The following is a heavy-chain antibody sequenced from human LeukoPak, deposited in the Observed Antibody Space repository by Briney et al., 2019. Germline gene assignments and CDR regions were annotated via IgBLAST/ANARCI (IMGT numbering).Heavy chain of an antibody. CDR2: INPVDSDT. J-gene: IGHJ4*02. Sequence: GESLKISCKGSGYSFTTHWIGWVRQMPGKGLEWMGIINPVDSDTRYGPSFQGQVTISADKSISTAYLQWSSLKASDTAIYYCARAWNFDYWGQGTLVTVSS. V-gene: IGHV5-51*01. CDR1: GYSFTTHW. D-gene: IGHD5-12*01. CDR3: ARAWNFDY.